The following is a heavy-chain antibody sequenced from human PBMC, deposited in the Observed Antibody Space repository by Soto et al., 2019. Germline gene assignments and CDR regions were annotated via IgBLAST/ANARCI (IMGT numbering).Heavy chain of an antibody. J-gene: IGHJ5*02. CDR2: TYYRSKWYN. CDR1: VDSVSSNSAA. Sequence: SQTLSLTCAISVDSVSSNSAAWNWIRQSPSRGLEWLGRTYYRSKWYNDYAVTVKSRITINPDTSKNQFSLQLNSVTPEDTAVYYCASSYYDSSGYYAAGFDPWGQGTLVTVSS. CDR3: ASSYYDSSGYYAAGFDP. D-gene: IGHD3-22*01. V-gene: IGHV6-1*01.